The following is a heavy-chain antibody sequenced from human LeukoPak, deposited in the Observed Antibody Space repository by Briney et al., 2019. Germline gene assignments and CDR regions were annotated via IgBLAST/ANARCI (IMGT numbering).Heavy chain of an antibody. CDR2: INSDGSST. D-gene: IGHD2-2*02. CDR3: ARGLACSSTSCYRGFDY. CDR1: GFTFSSYW. V-gene: IGHV3-74*01. Sequence: PGGSLGLSCAASGFTFSSYWMHWVRQAPGKGLVWVSRINSDGSSTSYADSVKGRFTISRDNAKNTLYLQMNSLRAEDTAVYYCARGLACSSTSCYRGFDYWGQGTLVTVSS. J-gene: IGHJ4*02.